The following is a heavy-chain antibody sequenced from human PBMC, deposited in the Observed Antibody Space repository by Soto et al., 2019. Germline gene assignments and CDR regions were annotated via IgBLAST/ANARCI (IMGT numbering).Heavy chain of an antibody. CDR3: ARGSSRYFDY. CDR1: GGSISSYY. J-gene: IGHJ4*02. D-gene: IGHD6-13*01. V-gene: IGHV4-59*01. CDR2: IYYSGST. Sequence: PSETLSLTCTVSGGSISSYYWSWIRQPPGKGLEWIGYIYYSGSTNYNPSLKSRVTISVDTSKNQFSLKLSSVTAADTDVYYCARGSSRYFDYWGQGTLVTVSS.